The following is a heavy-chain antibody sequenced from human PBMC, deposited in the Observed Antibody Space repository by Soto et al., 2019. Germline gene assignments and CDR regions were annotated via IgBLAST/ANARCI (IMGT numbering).Heavy chain of an antibody. CDR3: ARRGYSYGLDV. D-gene: IGHD5-18*01. V-gene: IGHV5-51*01. J-gene: IGHJ6*02. CDR1: GYNFATYW. CDR2: IYPGDSDT. Sequence: GESLKISCKGSGYNFATYWIAWVRQLPGKGPEWMGIIYPGDSDTSYSPSFQGQVTISVDKSIGTAYLQWNSLKASDTAVYYCARRGYSYGLDVWGQGTKVTVSS.